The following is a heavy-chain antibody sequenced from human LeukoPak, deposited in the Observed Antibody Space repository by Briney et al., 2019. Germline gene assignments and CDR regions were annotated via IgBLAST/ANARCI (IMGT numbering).Heavy chain of an antibody. CDR2: IKQDGTDK. V-gene: IGHV3-7*01. D-gene: IGHD3-22*01. CDR3: ARGAPVEVITTPVSY. J-gene: IGHJ4*02. Sequence: PGGSLRLSCAASGFTFSDYYMSWVRQAPGKGLEWVANIKQDGTDKYYVDSVRGRFTISRDNAKNSLYLQMNSLRAEDTAVYYCARGAPVEVITTPVSYWGQGTLVTVSS. CDR1: GFTFSDYY.